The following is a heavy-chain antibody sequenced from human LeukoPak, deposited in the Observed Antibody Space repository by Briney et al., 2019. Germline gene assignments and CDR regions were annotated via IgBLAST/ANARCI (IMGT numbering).Heavy chain of an antibody. CDR2: IIPILGIA. CDR3: TTSSFRVLDYFDY. D-gene: IGHD1-14*01. Sequence: SVKVSCKASGGTFSSYAISWVRQAPGQGLEWMGRIIPILGIANYAQKFQGRVTITADKSTSTAYMELSRLRSDDTAVYYCTTSSFRVLDYFDYWGQGTLVTVSS. J-gene: IGHJ4*02. V-gene: IGHV1-69*04. CDR1: GGTFSSYA.